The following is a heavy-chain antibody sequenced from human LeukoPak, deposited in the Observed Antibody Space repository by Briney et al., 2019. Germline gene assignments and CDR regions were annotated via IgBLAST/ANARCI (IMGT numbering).Heavy chain of an antibody. CDR3: ARHMGDFWSGYRCDY. Sequence: SETLFLTCTVSGGSISSSSYYWGWIRQPPGKGLEWIGNIYYSGTSYYNPSLKSRVTISVDTSENQLSLKLSCVTAADTAVNYCARHMGDFWSGYRCDYWGQGTLVTVSS. J-gene: IGHJ4*02. D-gene: IGHD3-3*01. V-gene: IGHV4-39*01. CDR1: GGSISSSSYY. CDR2: IYYSGTS.